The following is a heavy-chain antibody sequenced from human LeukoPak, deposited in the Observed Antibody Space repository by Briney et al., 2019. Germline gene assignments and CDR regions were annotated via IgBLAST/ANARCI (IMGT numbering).Heavy chain of an antibody. D-gene: IGHD2-2*01. CDR1: GYTLTELS. CDR3: ARVEVPAALLGFDY. Sequence: ASVQVSCKVSGYTLTELSMHWVRQAPGKGLEWMGGFDPEDGATIYAQKFQGRVTMTTDTSTSTAYLELRSLRSDDTALYYCARVEVPAALLGFDYWGQGTLVTVSS. CDR2: FDPEDGAT. V-gene: IGHV1-24*01. J-gene: IGHJ4*02.